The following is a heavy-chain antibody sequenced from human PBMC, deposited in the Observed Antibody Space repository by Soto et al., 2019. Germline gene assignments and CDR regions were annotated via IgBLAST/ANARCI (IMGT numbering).Heavy chain of an antibody. CDR2: IYSGGST. V-gene: IGHV3-66*01. D-gene: IGHD6-13*01. CDR1: GFTVSSNY. CDR3: ARPHYTTSWYNDFQH. J-gene: IGHJ1*01. Sequence: GGSLRLSCAASGFTVSSNYMSWFRQAPGKGLEWVSVIYSGGSTYYADSVKGRFTISRDNSKNTLYLQMNSLRAEDTAVYYCARPHYTTSWYNDFQHWGQGTLVTVSS.